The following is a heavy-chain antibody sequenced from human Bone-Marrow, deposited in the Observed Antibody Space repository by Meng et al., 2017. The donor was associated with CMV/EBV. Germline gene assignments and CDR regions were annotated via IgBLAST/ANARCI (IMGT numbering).Heavy chain of an antibody. CDR1: GYTFTGYY. V-gene: IGHV1-2*02. D-gene: IGHD3-16*01. CDR2: INPNSGDT. CDR3: ARVLGHFDH. Sequence: KVSFKASGYTFTGYYIHWVRQAPGQGPEWMGWINPNSGDTNYAQKFQGRVTMTGDTSITTAYMELSRLRSDDTAVYYCARVLGHFDHWGQGTLVTVSS. J-gene: IGHJ4*02.